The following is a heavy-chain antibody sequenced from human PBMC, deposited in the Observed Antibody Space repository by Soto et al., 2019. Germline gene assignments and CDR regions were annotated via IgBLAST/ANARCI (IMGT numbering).Heavy chain of an antibody. V-gene: IGHV1-3*04. CDR2: INTGNGNT. D-gene: IGHD2-2*02. Sequence: ASVKVSCKASGYNFTTYAMVWVRQAPGQRPEWMGWINTGNGNTKYSPKFQGRVTITRDTSASTAYMELSSLKSEDTAVYYCASGERLYFLYYGMDVWGQGSTVTVSS. J-gene: IGHJ6*02. CDR1: GYNFTTYA. CDR3: ASGERLYFLYYGMDV.